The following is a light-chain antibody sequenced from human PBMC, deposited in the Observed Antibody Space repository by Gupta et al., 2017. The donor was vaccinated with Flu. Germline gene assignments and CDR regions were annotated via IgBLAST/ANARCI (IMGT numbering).Light chain of an antibody. CDR1: SSDIGAYNY. J-gene: IGLJ1*01. V-gene: IGLV2-14*01. CDR3: SSYRASNTPDV. CDR2: EVS. Sequence: QSALTQPASVSGSAGQSIAISCTGTSSDIGAYNYVSWYQQHPGKAPQLMIYEVSNRPSGVSYRFSGSKSGSTASLAISGLQAEDEADYYCSSYRASNTPDVFGTGTKVTVL.